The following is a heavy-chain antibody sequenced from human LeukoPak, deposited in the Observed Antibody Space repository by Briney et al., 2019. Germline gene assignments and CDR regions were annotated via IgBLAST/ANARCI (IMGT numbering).Heavy chain of an antibody. CDR3: AKSSWSLFDP. V-gene: IGHV4-39*07. CDR1: GGSINSSSYY. Sequence: SETLSLTCAVSGGSINSSSYYWGWIRQPPGKGLEWIGSIYYGGSTYYNPSLKSRVTISVDMSKNQFSLRLSSVTAADTAMYYCAKSSWSLFDPWGQGTLVTVSS. J-gene: IGHJ5*02. CDR2: IYYGGST. D-gene: IGHD3-10*01.